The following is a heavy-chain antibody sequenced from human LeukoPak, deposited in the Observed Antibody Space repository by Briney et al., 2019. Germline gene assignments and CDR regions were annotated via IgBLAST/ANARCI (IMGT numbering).Heavy chain of an antibody. D-gene: IGHD3-16*02. CDR1: GGSISSGSYY. Sequence: PSETLSLTCTVSGGSISSGSYYWSWIRQPAGKGLEWIGRIYTSGSTHYNPSLKSRVPISVDTSKNQFSLKLSSVTAADTAVYYCARVSSSLYKKIGYWGQGTLVTVSS. J-gene: IGHJ4*02. CDR2: IYTSGST. CDR3: ARVSSSLYKKIGY. V-gene: IGHV4-61*02.